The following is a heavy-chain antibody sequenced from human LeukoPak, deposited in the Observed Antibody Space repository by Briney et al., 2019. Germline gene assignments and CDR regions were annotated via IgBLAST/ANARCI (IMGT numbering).Heavy chain of an antibody. CDR1: GGSISSYY. J-gene: IGHJ3*02. Sequence: SETLSLTCTVSGGSISSYYWSWIRQPPGKGLEWIGYIYYSGSTYYNPSLKSRVTISVDTSKNQFSLKLSSVTAADTAVYYCARDPIQAAAGSDAFDIWGQGTMVTVSS. CDR2: IYYSGST. D-gene: IGHD6-13*01. V-gene: IGHV4-30-4*08. CDR3: ARDPIQAAAGSDAFDI.